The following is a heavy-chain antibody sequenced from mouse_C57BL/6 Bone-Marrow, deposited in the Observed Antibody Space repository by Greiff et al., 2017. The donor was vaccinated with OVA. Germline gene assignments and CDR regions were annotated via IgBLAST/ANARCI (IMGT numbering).Heavy chain of an antibody. J-gene: IGHJ4*01. CDR2: IHPNSGST. Sequence: QVQLQQPGAELVKPGASVKLSCKASGYTFTSYWMHWVKQRPGQGLEWIGMIHPNSGSTNYNEKFKSKATLTVDKSSSTAYMQLSSLTSEDSAVYYCARGLLRPLYCYAMDYWGQGTAVTVSS. CDR1: GYTFTSYW. CDR3: ARGLLRPLYCYAMDY. D-gene: IGHD1-2*01. V-gene: IGHV1-64*01.